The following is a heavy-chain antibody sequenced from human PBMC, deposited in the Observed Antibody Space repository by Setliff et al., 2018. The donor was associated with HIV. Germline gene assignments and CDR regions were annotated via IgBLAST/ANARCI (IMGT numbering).Heavy chain of an antibody. CDR2: IGESGSNT. J-gene: IGHJ4*02. D-gene: IGHD1-26*01. CDR3: TKNFFGGRWD. CDR1: GFTFSSFS. V-gene: IGHV3-23*01. Sequence: PGGSLRLSCAASGFTFSSFSMNWVRQAPGKGLEWISTIGESGSNTYFADSVKGRFTVSRDNSKNMLYLQLNSLRVEDTAVYYCTKNFFGGRWDWGQGTLVTVSS.